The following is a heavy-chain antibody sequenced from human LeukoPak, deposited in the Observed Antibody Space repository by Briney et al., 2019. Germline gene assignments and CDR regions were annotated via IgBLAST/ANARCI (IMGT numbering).Heavy chain of an antibody. CDR1: GGSVSSSNYY. CDR2: INHSGSA. V-gene: IGHV4-39*07. Sequence: SQTLSLTCTVSGGSVSSSNYYWSWIRQPPGKGLEWIGEINHSGSANYNPSLKSRVTISIDTSKNQFSLKLSSVTAADTAVYYCARDSGYSSGWYNDYWGQGTLVTVSS. J-gene: IGHJ4*02. CDR3: ARDSGYSSGWYNDY. D-gene: IGHD6-19*01.